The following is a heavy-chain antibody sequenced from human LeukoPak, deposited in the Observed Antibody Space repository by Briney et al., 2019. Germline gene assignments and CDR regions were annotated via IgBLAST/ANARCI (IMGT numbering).Heavy chain of an antibody. CDR2: IYFFGGT. CDR1: GGSSSGYY. D-gene: IGHD3-22*01. CDR3: ARDSRYDYYDGLESRY. V-gene: IGHV4-59*10. Sequence: PETLSLTCALYGGSSSGYYSSWIRQPAGGGREWIGRIYFFGGTTYNTSPKRRACMSVDMSKIQFFLKLSSVTAADTAMYYGARDSRYDYYDGLESRYWGQGTLATVSS. J-gene: IGHJ4*02.